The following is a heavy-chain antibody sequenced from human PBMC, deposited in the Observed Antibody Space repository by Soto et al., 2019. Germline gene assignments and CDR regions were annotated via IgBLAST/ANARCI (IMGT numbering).Heavy chain of an antibody. CDR3: ARDRSSSWYGRGYHYYGMDV. Sequence: QVQLVESGGGLVKPGGSLRLSCAASGFTFSDYYMSWIRQAPGKGMEWVSYISPSGSTIYNAYSVKGRFTISRNNSKNTLYPQVNSMRAADTAVYYCARDRSSSWYGRGYHYYGMDVWAQGTTVTV. V-gene: IGHV3-11*01. D-gene: IGHD6-13*01. J-gene: IGHJ6*02. CDR1: GFTFSDYY. CDR2: ISPSGSTI.